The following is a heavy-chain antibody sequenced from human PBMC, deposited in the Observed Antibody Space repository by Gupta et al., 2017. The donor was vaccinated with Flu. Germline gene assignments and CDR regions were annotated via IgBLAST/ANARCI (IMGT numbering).Heavy chain of an antibody. V-gene: IGHV4-59*08. CDR3: ARHATYYDILTTYYRAYSFDY. D-gene: IGHD3-9*01. Sequence: QVQLQESGPGLVKPSETLSLTCTVSGGSISNYYWSWIRQPPGKGLEWIGYIYYSGNTNYNPSLKSRVTISVDTSKNQFSLKLTSVTAADTAVYYCARHATYYDILTTYYRAYSFDYWGQGNLVTVSS. CDR2: IYYSGNT. CDR1: GGSISNYY. J-gene: IGHJ4*02.